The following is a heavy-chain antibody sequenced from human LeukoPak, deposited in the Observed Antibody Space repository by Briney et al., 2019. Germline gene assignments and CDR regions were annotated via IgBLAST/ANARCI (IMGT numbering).Heavy chain of an antibody. CDR1: GGSISSGHYY. D-gene: IGHD6-19*01. CDR2: IYYSGST. V-gene: IGHV4-31*03. J-gene: IGHJ4*02. Sequence: SETLSLTCTVSGGSISSGHYYWSWIRQHPGKGLEWIGYIYYSGSTYYNPSLKSRVTISVDTSKNQLSLKLSSVTAADTAVYYCARDHSAGSGWYQASLDYWGQGTLVTVSS. CDR3: ARDHSAGSGWYQASLDY.